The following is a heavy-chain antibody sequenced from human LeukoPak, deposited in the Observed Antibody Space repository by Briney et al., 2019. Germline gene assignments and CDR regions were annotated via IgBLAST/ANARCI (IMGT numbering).Heavy chain of an antibody. Sequence: GGSLRLSCAASGFTFSSYAMHWVRQAPGKGLEWVAVISYDGSNKYYADSVKGRFTISRDNSKNTLYLQMNSLRAEDTAVYYCARDPRDCSSTSCGYLDYWGQGTLATVSS. CDR3: ARDPRDCSSTSCGYLDY. V-gene: IGHV3-30*04. CDR1: GFTFSSYA. D-gene: IGHD2-2*01. CDR2: ISYDGSNK. J-gene: IGHJ4*02.